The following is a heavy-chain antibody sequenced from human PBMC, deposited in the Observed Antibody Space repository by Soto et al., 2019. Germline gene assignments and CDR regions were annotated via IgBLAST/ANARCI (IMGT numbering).Heavy chain of an antibody. D-gene: IGHD2-2*01. Sequence: GGSLRLSCAASGFTFDDYAMHWVRQAPGKGLEWVSGISWNSGSIGYADSVKGRFTISRDNAKNSLYLQMNSLRAEDTALYYCAKDITAAGSYGIDYWGQGTLVTVSS. CDR2: ISWNSGSI. V-gene: IGHV3-9*01. CDR1: GFTFDDYA. CDR3: AKDITAAGSYGIDY. J-gene: IGHJ4*02.